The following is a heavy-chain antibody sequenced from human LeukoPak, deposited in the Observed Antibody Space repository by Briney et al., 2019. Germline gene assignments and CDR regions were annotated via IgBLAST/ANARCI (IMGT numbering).Heavy chain of an antibody. Sequence: GSLRLSCAASGFTFSSNAMSWVRQAPGKGLEWVSSISSSSSYIYYADSVKGRFTISRDNAKNSLYLQMNSLRAEDTAVYYCARQYSSSSPFDYWGQGTLVTVSS. CDR3: ARQYSSSSPFDY. CDR1: GFTFSSNA. J-gene: IGHJ4*02. V-gene: IGHV3-21*01. CDR2: ISSSSSYI. D-gene: IGHD6-6*01.